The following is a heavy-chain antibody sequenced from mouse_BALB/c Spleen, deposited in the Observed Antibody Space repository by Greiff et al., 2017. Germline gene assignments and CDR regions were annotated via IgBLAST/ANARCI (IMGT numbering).Heavy chain of an antibody. CDR3: TRDYYGSSKAMDY. CDR2: INPSNGGT. CDR1: GYTFTSYY. D-gene: IGHD1-1*01. Sequence: QGQLQQSGAELVKPGASVKLSCKASGYTFTSYYMYWVKQRPGQGLEWIGEINPSNGGTNFNEKFKSKATLTVDKSSSTAYMQLSSLTSEDSAVYYCTRDYYGSSKAMDYWGQGTSVTVSS. J-gene: IGHJ4*01. V-gene: IGHV1S81*02.